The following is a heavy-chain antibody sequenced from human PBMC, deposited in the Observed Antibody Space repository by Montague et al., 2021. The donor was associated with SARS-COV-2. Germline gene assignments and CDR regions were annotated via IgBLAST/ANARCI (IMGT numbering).Heavy chain of an antibody. CDR2: ISYDGSNK. V-gene: IGHV3-30*04. CDR3: ARDYSYYDFWSGYTSLGSSYYYYYYMDV. Sequence: LSLSCAASGFTFSSYAMHWVRQAPGKGLEWVAVISYDGSNKYYADSVKGRFTISRDNSKNTLYLQMNSLRAEDTAVYYCARDYSYYDFWSGYTSLGSSYYYYYYMDVWGKGTTVTVSS. J-gene: IGHJ6*03. CDR1: GFTFSSYA. D-gene: IGHD3-3*01.